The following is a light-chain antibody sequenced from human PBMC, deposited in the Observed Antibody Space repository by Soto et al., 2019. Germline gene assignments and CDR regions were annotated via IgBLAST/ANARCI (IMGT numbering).Light chain of an antibody. Sequence: DIQMTQSPSALSASVGDRVTITCRASQGISGWLAWFQQKPGKAPKLLIYDASSLESGVPSRFSGSGSGTEFTLAITSLQPDEFATYYCQQYGFERGTLGQGTKGEIK. CDR3: QQYGFERGT. J-gene: IGKJ1*01. V-gene: IGKV1-5*01. CDR2: DAS. CDR1: QGISGW.